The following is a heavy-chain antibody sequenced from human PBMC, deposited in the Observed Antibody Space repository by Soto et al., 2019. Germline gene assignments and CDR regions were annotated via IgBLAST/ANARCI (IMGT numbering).Heavy chain of an antibody. CDR2: MYNTGST. CDR3: ARDLWGYCGADCYPLDV. D-gene: IGHD2-21*02. V-gene: IGHV4-59*01. J-gene: IGHJ6*02. CDR1: GASISSFY. Sequence: SESLSLACPVAGASISSFYWSWIRQPPGKGLEWIGYMYNTGSTIYNPSLKSRVTISVDTSKNQFSLKLNSVTAADTAVYYCARDLWGYCGADCYPLDVWGQGTTVTVS.